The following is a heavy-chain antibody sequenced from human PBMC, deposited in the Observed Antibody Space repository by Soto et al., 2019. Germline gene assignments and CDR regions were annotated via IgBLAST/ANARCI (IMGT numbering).Heavy chain of an antibody. CDR1: GFTFSSYA. D-gene: IGHD4-17*01. Sequence: EVQLLESGGGLVQPGGSLRLSCAASGFTFSSYAMSWVRQAPGKGLEWVSAISGSGGSTYYADSVKGRFTISRDNYKNTLYLQMNSLRAEDTAVYYCAKDGGDYGDRRLFDYWGQGTLVTVSS. CDR3: AKDGGDYGDRRLFDY. CDR2: ISGSGGST. V-gene: IGHV3-23*01. J-gene: IGHJ4*02.